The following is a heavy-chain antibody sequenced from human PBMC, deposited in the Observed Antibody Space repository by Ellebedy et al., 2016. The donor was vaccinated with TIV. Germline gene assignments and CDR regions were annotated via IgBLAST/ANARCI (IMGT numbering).Heavy chain of an antibody. CDR1: GGSISGYY. CDR2: IYHSGST. J-gene: IGHJ6*02. D-gene: IGHD6-19*01. Sequence: MPSETLSLTCSVSGGSISGYYWSWIRQPPGKALEWLGYIYHSGSTNYRPYLKSRVTIPVDTSKNQFSLRLSSVTAADTAVYYCARSPSYSSGWYPDLEEYYYYGMDVWGQGTTVTVSS. V-gene: IGHV4-59*08. CDR3: ARSPSYSSGWYPDLEEYYYYGMDV.